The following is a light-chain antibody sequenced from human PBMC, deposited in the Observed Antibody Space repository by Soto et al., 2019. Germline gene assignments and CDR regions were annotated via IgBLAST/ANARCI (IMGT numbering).Light chain of an antibody. CDR3: SSYTSSITLV. CDR2: DVS. Sequence: QSALTQPASVSGSPGQSITISCTGTSSDVGAYSYVSWYQQHPGKAPKLIIYDVSNRPSGVSNRFSGSKSGNTASLTISGLQAEDEADYYCSSYTSSITLVFGGGTKLTLL. J-gene: IGLJ2*01. V-gene: IGLV2-14*01. CDR1: SSDVGAYSY.